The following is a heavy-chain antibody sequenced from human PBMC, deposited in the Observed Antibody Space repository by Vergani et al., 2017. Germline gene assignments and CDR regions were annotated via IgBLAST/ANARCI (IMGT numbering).Heavy chain of an antibody. CDR3: ARSQGDYWYFDL. V-gene: IGHV4-38-2*01. Sequence: QVQLLESGPGLLKPSETLSLTCSVSGYSIGSGFYWAWIRQSPGEGLQWLTSIHNRGKTYHNPSLKSRVSVSLDTSKNRFSLNLTSVTATDPAVYYCARSQGDYWYFDLWGPGSLVTVSS. CDR1: GYSIGSGFY. J-gene: IGHJ2*01. CDR2: IHNRGKT. D-gene: IGHD2-21*01.